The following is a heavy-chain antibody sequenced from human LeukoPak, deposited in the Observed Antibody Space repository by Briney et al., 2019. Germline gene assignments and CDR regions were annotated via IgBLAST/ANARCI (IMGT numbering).Heavy chain of an antibody. CDR1: GYSISSGYY. CDR2: IYHSGST. V-gene: IGHV4-38-2*02. CDR3: AREGDCSGGSCYSGQLGF. D-gene: IGHD2-15*01. J-gene: IGHJ4*02. Sequence: SETLSLTCTVSGYSISSGYYWGWIRQPPGKGLEWIGRIYHSGSTYYNPSLKSRVTISVDTSKNQFSLKLSSVTAADTAVYYCAREGDCSGGSCYSGQLGFWGQGTLVTVSS.